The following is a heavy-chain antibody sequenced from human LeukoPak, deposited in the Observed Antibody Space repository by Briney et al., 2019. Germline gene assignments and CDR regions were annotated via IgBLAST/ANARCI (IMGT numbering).Heavy chain of an antibody. J-gene: IGHJ4*02. V-gene: IGHV4-34*01. CDR2: INHSGST. D-gene: IGHD3-3*01. CDR3: ARALPTVVLRFLEWLPDYFDY. Sequence: SETLSLTCAVYGGSFSGYYWSWIRQPPGKGLEWIGEINHSGSTNYNPSLKSRVTISVDTSKNQFSLKLSSVTAADTAVYYCARALPTVVLRFLEWLPDYFDYWGQGTLVTASS. CDR1: GGSFSGYY.